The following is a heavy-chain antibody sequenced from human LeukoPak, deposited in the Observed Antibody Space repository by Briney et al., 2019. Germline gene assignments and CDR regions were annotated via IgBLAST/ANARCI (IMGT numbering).Heavy chain of an antibody. CDR2: IYPGDSDT. CDR1: GYSFTSYW. D-gene: IGHD3-3*01. CDR3: ARRGTYYDFWSGYPFDY. V-gene: IGHV5-51*01. Sequence: GESLKISCKGSGYSFTSYWIGWVRQMPGKGLEWMGIIYPGDSDTRYSPSFQGQVTISADKSISTAYLQWGSLKASDTAMYYCARRGTYYDFWSGYPFDYWGQGTLVTVSS. J-gene: IGHJ4*02.